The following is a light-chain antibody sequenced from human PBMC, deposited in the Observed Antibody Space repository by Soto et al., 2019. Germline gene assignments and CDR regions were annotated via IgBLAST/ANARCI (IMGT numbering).Light chain of an antibody. CDR2: DVS. V-gene: IGLV2-11*01. J-gene: IGLJ1*01. CDR1: SSDVGGYNY. CDR3: CSYARSNIPSL. Sequence: SALNQPRSVSGSPGQSVTISCIGTSSDVGGYNYVSWYQQHPGKAPQLMIYDVSKRPSGVPDRFSGSKSGNTAPLTISGLQAEDDADYYCCSYARSNIPSLFGPGT.